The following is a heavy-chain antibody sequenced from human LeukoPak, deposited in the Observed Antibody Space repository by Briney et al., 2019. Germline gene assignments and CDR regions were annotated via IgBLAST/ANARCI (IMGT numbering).Heavy chain of an antibody. CDR3: TTDFSHFDFSSGYYSY. CDR1: GFSFTSAW. J-gene: IGHJ4*02. Sequence: GGSPRLSCAASGFSFTSAWMVWVRQAPGKGLEWVGRIQSNLDGGTTDFAAPVKGRFTISRDDLARTVYLEMNNLKADDTGVYYCTTDFSHFDFSSGYYSYWGQGSLVTVSS. D-gene: IGHD3-3*01. CDR2: IQSNLDGGTT. V-gene: IGHV3-15*01.